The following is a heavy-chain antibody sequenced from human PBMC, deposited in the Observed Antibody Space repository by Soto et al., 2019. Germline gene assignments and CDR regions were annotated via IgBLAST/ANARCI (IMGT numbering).Heavy chain of an antibody. Sequence: VASVKVSCKASGYTFTSYGISWVRQAPGQGLEWMGWISAYNGNTNYAQKLQGRVTMTTDTSTSTAYMELRSLRSDDTAVYYCARDPPYCSGGSCYYGFDYWGQGTLVTVSS. J-gene: IGHJ4*02. D-gene: IGHD2-15*01. CDR3: ARDPPYCSGGSCYYGFDY. CDR1: GYTFTSYG. CDR2: ISAYNGNT. V-gene: IGHV1-18*01.